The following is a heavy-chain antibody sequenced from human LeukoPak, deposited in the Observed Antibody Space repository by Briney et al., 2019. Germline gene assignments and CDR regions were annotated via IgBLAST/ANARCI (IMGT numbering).Heavy chain of an antibody. CDR3: VTGGDFYYAH. CDR1: GFTFTAYA. Sequence: PGRPLSLSCVASGFTFTAYAIHWVRQAPGKGLEWVAVAPHEGGDNYYADSVKGRFTISRDNGKNSLYLQMNSLRTEDTAVYFCVTGGDFYYAHWGQGTLVTVSS. CDR2: APHEGGDN. J-gene: IGHJ4*02. V-gene: IGHV3-30*01. D-gene: IGHD2-21*01.